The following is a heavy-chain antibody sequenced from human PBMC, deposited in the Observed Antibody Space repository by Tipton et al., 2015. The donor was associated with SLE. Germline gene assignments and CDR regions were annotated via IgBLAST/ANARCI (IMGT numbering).Heavy chain of an antibody. CDR3: ARGSGGWLHFDY. CDR1: GGSISSHY. D-gene: IGHD6-19*01. J-gene: IGHJ4*02. CDR2: IYYSGST. V-gene: IGHV4-59*11. Sequence: TLSLTCTVSGGSISSHYWSWIRQPPGKGLEWIGYIYYSGSTNYNPSLKSRVTISVDTSKNQFSLQLNSVTPEDTAVYYCARGSGGWLHFDYWGQGTLVTVSS.